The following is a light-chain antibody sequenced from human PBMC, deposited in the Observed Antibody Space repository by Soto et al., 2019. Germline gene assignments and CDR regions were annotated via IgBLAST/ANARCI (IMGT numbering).Light chain of an antibody. CDR2: GAS. CDR3: QQYGSTPPFT. CDR1: QSVSSNY. V-gene: IGKV3-20*01. Sequence: PGERATLSCRASQSVSSNYLAWYQQKPGQAPRLLIYGASNRATGIPDRFSGSASGTGFTLTISRREPEDFAVYFCQQYGSTPPFTFGQGTKVEIK. J-gene: IGKJ2*01.